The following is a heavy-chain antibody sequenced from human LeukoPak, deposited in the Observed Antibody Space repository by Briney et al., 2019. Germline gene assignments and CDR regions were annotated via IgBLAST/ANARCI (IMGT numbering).Heavy chain of an antibody. CDR2: IYYSGST. V-gene: IGHV4-59*08. Sequence: SETLSLTCTVSGGSISSYYWSWIRQPPGKGLEWIGYIYYSGSTNYNPSLKSRVTISVDTSKNQFSLKLSSVTAADTAVYYCARRPSGWYGSQYYHYGMDVWGQGTTVTVSS. D-gene: IGHD6-13*01. CDR1: GGSISSYY. J-gene: IGHJ6*02. CDR3: ARRPSGWYGSQYYHYGMDV.